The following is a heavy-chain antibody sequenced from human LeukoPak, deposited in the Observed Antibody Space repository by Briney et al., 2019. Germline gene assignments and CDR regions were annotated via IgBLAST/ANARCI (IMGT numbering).Heavy chain of an antibody. V-gene: IGHV4-30-2*01. CDR3: ARGYCSGGSCWGLDY. J-gene: IGHJ4*02. CDR2: IYHSGST. D-gene: IGHD2-15*01. Sequence: SETLSLTCTVSGGSISSGGYYWSWIRQPPGKGLEWIGYIYHSGSTYYNPSLKSRVTISVDRSKNQFSLKLSSVTAADTAVYYCARGYCSGGSCWGLDYWGQGTLVTVSS. CDR1: GGSISSGGYY.